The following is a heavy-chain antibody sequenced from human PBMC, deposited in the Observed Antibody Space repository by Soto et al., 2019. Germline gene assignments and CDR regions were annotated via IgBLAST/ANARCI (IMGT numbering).Heavy chain of an antibody. CDR2: ISGSGGST. Sequence: EVQLLESGGGLVQPGGSLRLSCAASGFTFSSYAMSWVRQAPGKGLEWVSAISGSGGSTYYADSVKGRFTISRDNSKNTLYLQMNSLRAEDTAVYYCAKIGPYSSSWWYDAFDNWGQGTMVTVSS. D-gene: IGHD6-13*01. J-gene: IGHJ3*02. V-gene: IGHV3-23*01. CDR3: AKIGPYSSSWWYDAFDN. CDR1: GFTFSSYA.